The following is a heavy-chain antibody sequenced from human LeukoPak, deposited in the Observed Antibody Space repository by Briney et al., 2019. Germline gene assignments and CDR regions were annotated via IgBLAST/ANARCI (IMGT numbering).Heavy chain of an antibody. Sequence: PGGSLRLSCAASGFTFSNYGMHWVRQAPGKGLEWVAVISYDESTKYYADSLKGRFTISRDNTKNTLYLQMNSLRADDTAVYYCARSWYYDSSGYPSGAFDIWGQGTMVTVSS. D-gene: IGHD3-22*01. CDR1: GFTFSNYG. J-gene: IGHJ3*02. CDR2: ISYDESTK. CDR3: ARSWYYDSSGYPSGAFDI. V-gene: IGHV3-30*03.